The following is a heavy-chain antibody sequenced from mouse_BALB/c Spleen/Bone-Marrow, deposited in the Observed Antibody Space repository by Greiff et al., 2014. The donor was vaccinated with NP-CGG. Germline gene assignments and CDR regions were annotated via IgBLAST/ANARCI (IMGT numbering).Heavy chain of an antibody. D-gene: IGHD4-1*01. J-gene: IGHJ4*01. CDR2: IDPANGNT. V-gene: IGHV14-3*02. CDR3: ARWEYYAMDY. CDR1: GFNIKDTY. Sequence: EVQLQQSGAELVKPGASVKLSCTASGFNIKDTYMHWVKQRPEQGLEWIGRIDPANGNTKYDPKFQGKATMTADTSSNTAYLQLSSLTSEDTAVYYCARWEYYAMDYWGQGTSVTGSS.